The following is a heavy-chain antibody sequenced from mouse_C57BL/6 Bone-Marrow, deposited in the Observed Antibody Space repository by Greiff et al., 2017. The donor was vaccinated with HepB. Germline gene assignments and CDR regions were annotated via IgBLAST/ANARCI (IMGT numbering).Heavy chain of an antibody. V-gene: IGHV1-55*01. Sequence: QVHVKQPGAELVKPGASVKMSCKASGYTFTSYWITWVKQRPGQGLEWIGDIYPGSGSTNYNEKFKSKATLTVDTSSSTAYMQLSSLTSEDSAVYYCAREEYGNFLYYYAMDYWGQGTSVTVSS. CDR3: AREEYGNFLYYYAMDY. J-gene: IGHJ4*01. D-gene: IGHD2-1*01. CDR1: GYTFTSYW. CDR2: IYPGSGST.